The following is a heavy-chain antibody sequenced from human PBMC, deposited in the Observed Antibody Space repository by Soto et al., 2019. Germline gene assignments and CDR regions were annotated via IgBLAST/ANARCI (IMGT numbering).Heavy chain of an antibody. CDR3: ARSNYYGSGSYFQTYYYYGMDV. V-gene: IGHV3-30*03. CDR2: ISYDGSNK. CDR1: GFTFSSYG. J-gene: IGHJ6*02. Sequence: QVQLVESGGGVVQPGRSLRLSCAASGFTFSSYGMHWVRQAPGKGLEWVAVISYDGSNKYYADSVKGRFTISRDNSKNTLYLQMNSLRAEDTAVYYCARSNYYGSGSYFQTYYYYGMDVWGQGTTVTVSS. D-gene: IGHD3-10*01.